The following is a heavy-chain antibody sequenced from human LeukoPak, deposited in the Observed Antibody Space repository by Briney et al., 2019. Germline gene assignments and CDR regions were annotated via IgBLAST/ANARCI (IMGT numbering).Heavy chain of an antibody. D-gene: IGHD6-13*01. CDR2: ISSSSSYI. J-gene: IGHJ4*02. V-gene: IGHV3-21*01. CDR1: GFTFSSYS. CDR3: ARDPRPYSSWSYYFDY. Sequence: GRSLRLSCAASGFTFSSYSMNWVRQAPGKGLEWVSSISSSSSYIYYADSVKGRFTISRDNAKNSLYLQMNSLRAEDTAVYYCARDPRPYSSWSYYFDYWGQGTLVTVSS.